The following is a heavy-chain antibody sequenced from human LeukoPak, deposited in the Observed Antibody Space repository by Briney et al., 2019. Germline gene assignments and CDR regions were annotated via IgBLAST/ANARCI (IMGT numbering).Heavy chain of an antibody. V-gene: IGHV1-2*06. CDR2: INPDSGGT. CDR3: AREGTSGYGNYYFDS. D-gene: IGHD5-12*01. Sequence: GASVKVSCKASGYTFTGYYLHWVRQAPGHELEWMGRINPDSGGTNYAQTFQGRVTMTRDTSISTAYMELSRLRSDDTAVYYCAREGTSGYGNYYFDSWGQGTLVTVSS. CDR1: GYTFTGYY. J-gene: IGHJ4*02.